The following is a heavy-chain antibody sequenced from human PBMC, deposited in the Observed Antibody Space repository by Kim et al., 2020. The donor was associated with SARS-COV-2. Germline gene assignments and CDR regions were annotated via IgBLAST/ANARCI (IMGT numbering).Heavy chain of an antibody. Sequence: GGSLRLSCSASGFTFSSYAMHWVRQAPGKGLEYVSAISSNGGSTYYADSVKGRFTISRDNSKNTLYLQMSSLRAEDTAVYYCVKGGGSIQLWLPDVVGFDYWGQGTLVTVSS. CDR3: VKGGGSIQLWLPDVVGFDY. D-gene: IGHD5-18*01. CDR1: GFTFSSYA. V-gene: IGHV3-64D*09. CDR2: ISSNGGST. J-gene: IGHJ4*02.